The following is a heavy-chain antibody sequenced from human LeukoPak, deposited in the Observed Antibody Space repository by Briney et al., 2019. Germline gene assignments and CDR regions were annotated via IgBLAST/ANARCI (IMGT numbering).Heavy chain of an antibody. D-gene: IGHD6-19*01. CDR3: ARDLGYSSGWYAWVKNYFDY. CDR2: INPSGGST. J-gene: IGHJ4*02. Sequence: ASVKVSCKASGCTFTSYYMHWVRQAPGQGLEWMGIINPSGGSTSSPQKFQGRVTMTRDTSISTAYMELSRLRSDDTAVYYCARDLGYSSGWYAWVKNYFDYWGQGTLVTVSS. CDR1: GCTFTSYY. V-gene: IGHV1-46*01.